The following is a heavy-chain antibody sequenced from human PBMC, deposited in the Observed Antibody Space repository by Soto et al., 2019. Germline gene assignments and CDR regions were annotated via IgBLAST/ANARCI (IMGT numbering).Heavy chain of an antibody. CDR3: ARHGSGSSVGFDP. CDR2: IYYSGST. J-gene: IGHJ5*02. CDR1: GGSMSSYY. D-gene: IGHD3-10*01. V-gene: IGHV4-59*01. Sequence: QVQLQESGPGLVKPSETLSLTCTVSGGSMSSYYWSWIRQPPGKGLEWIGYIYYSGSTIYNPALTTRVTRSVDTSTTPFSLMLSSVTAAPPAVYFWARHGSGSSVGFDPWGQGTLVTVSS.